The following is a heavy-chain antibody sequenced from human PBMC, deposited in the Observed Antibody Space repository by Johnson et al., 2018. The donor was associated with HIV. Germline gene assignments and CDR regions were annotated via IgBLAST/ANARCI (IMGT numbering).Heavy chain of an antibody. D-gene: IGHD3-22*01. J-gene: IGHJ3*02. V-gene: IGHV3-30-3*01. CDR1: GFTFSSYA. CDR3: AKDVGNYWPDAFDI. Sequence: QVQLVESRGGVVQPGRSLRLSCAASGFTFSSYAMHWVRQAPGKGLAWVAVISYDGSNKYYADTVKGRFTISRDNSKNTLYLQMNSLRAEDTALYYCAKDVGNYWPDAFDIWGQGTMVTVSS. CDR2: ISYDGSNK.